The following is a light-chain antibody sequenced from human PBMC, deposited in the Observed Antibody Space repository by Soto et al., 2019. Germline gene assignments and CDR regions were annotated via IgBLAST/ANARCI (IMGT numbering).Light chain of an antibody. V-gene: IGKV3-20*01. CDR2: GAS. CDR1: QIVSSSY. Sequence: EIVLTQSPGTLSLSPGERATLSCRANQIVSSSYLAWYQQKLGQAPRLLIYGASSRATGIPDRFSGSGFGTDFTLTISRLEPEDFAVYYCQQYGSSQWTFGRGTKVDIK. J-gene: IGKJ1*01. CDR3: QQYGSSQWT.